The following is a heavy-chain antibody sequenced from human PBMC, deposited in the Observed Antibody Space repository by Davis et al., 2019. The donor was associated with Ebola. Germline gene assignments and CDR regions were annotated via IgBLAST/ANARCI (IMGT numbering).Heavy chain of an antibody. Sequence: GGSLTLSCAASAFPSSPNAFRWVRQAPGQGLNWVSAISGSGGSTYYADSVKGRFTISRDNSKNTLYLQMNSLRAEDTAVYYCAKELVITIFGVVISPPDYWGQGTLVTVSS. CDR3: AKELVITIFGVVISPPDY. V-gene: IGHV3-23*01. CDR1: AFPSSPNA. J-gene: IGHJ4*02. D-gene: IGHD3-3*01. CDR2: ISGSGGST.